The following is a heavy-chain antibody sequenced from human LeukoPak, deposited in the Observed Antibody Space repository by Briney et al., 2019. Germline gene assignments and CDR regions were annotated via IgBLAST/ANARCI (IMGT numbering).Heavy chain of an antibody. CDR3: ARVVAEGDAFDI. CDR1: GYTFTSYD. D-gene: IGHD2-15*01. V-gene: IGHV1-8*01. J-gene: IGHJ3*02. Sequence: ASVKVSCKASGYTFTSYDINWVRQATGQGLEWMGWMNPSSGNTGYAQKFQGRVTMTRNTSISTAYMELSSLRSEDTAVYYCARVVAEGDAFDIWGQGTMVTVSS. CDR2: MNPSSGNT.